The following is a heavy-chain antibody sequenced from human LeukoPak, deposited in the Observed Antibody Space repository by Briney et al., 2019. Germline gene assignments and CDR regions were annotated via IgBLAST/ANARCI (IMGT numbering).Heavy chain of an antibody. D-gene: IGHD5-18*01. CDR2: ISYDGSNK. V-gene: IGHV3-30*04. CDR3: AGAGYSYGSYYYYMDV. CDR1: GFTFNNYA. J-gene: IGHJ6*03. Sequence: GGSLRLSCAASGFTFNNYAMSWVRQAPGKGLEWVAVISYDGSNKYYADSVKGRFTISRDNSKNTLYLQMNSLRAEDTAVYYCAGAGYSYGSYYYYMDVWGKGTTVTVSS.